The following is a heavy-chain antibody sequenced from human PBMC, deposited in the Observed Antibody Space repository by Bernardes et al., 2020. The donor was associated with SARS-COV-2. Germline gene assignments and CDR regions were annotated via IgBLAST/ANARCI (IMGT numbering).Heavy chain of an antibody. CDR1: GGSISSYY. V-gene: IGHV4-59*01. D-gene: IGHD5-18*01. J-gene: IGHJ5*02. CDR2: IYYSGST. CDR3: ARGVIGYSYGYDNWFDP. Sequence: SETLSLTCTVSGGSISSYYWSWIRQPPGKGLEWIGYIYYSGSTNYNPSLKSRVTISVDTSKNQFSLKLSSVTAADTAVYYCARGVIGYSYGYDNWFDPWGRGTLVTVSS.